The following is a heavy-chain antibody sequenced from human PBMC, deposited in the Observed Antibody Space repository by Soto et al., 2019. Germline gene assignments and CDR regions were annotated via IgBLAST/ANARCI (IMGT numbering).Heavy chain of an antibody. J-gene: IGHJ4*02. CDR1: GFTFSSSA. D-gene: IGHD3-10*01. CDR3: ARDRYYGSGSYYRPLFDY. Sequence: SLRLSCAASGFTFSSSAMHWVRQAPGKGLEWVAVISYDGSNKYYADSVKGRFTISRDNSKNTLYLQMNSLRAEDTAVYYCARDRYYGSGSYYRPLFDYWGQGTLVTVSS. CDR2: ISYDGSNK. V-gene: IGHV3-30-3*01.